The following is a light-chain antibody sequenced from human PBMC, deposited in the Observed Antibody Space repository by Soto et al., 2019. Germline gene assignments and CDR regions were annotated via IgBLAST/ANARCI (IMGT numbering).Light chain of an antibody. CDR2: LGS. Sequence: DIVMTQSPLSLSVTPGEPASISCRSSQSLLHSNGYNYLDWYLQKPGQSPQVLIYLGSNRASGVPDRFSGSGSGKDFTQKISRVEAEDVGVYYCMQALQTPTFGQGTKVDIK. J-gene: IGKJ1*01. CDR1: QSLLHSNGYNY. CDR3: MQALQTPT. V-gene: IGKV2-28*01.